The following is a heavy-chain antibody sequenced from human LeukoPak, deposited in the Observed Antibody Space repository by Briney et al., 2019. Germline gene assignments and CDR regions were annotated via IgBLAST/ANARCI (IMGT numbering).Heavy chain of an antibody. CDR1: GGSISSYY. CDR3: ARQGPRITGTTSNYYYYYMDV. D-gene: IGHD1-7*01. CDR2: IYYSGST. Sequence: SSETLSLTCTVSGGSISSYYWSWLLQPPGKGPEWIGYIYYSGSTKYNPSLKSRVTISVDTSKNQFSLKLSSVTAADTAVYYCARQGPRITGTTSNYYYYYMDVWGKGTTVTVSS. J-gene: IGHJ6*03. V-gene: IGHV4-59*08.